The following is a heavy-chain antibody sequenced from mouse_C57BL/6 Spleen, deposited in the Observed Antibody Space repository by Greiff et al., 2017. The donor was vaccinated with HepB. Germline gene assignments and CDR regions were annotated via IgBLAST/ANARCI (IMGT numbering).Heavy chain of an antibody. D-gene: IGHD3-1*01. V-gene: IGHV1-42*01. Sequence: VQLQQSGPELVKPGASVKISCTASGYSFTGYYMNWVKQSPEKSLEWIGEINPSTGGTTYNQKFKAKATLTVDKSSSTAYMQLKSLTSEDSAVYYCARSGAFYAMDYWGQGTSVTVSS. CDR1: GYSFTGYY. CDR2: INPSTGGT. CDR3: ARSGAFYAMDY. J-gene: IGHJ4*01.